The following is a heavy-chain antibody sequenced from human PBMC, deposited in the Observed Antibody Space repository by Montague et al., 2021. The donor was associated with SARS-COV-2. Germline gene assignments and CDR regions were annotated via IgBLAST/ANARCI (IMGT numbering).Heavy chain of an antibody. Sequence: SETLSLTCAVHGTSFSGYYWNWIRQPPGKGLKWIGEINHGGSTKYSPSLKSRLTISADTSKNQLSLKLTSVAAADTAVYYCARLRDGVVPSPILGVGPYYSYYYMDVWGRGTTVTVSS. CDR2: INHGGST. V-gene: IGHV4-34*01. CDR1: GTSFSGYY. D-gene: IGHD3-10*01. CDR3: ARLRDGVVPSPILGVGPYYSYYYMDV. J-gene: IGHJ6*03.